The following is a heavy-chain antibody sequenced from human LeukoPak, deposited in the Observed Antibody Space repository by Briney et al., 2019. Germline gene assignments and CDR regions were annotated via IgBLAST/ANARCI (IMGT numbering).Heavy chain of an antibody. CDR1: GFTFTNYA. CDR3: AKDHLLCTSTSCYIDYFDS. J-gene: IGHJ4*02. D-gene: IGHD2-2*02. CDR2: FTGRPGRT. Sequence: PGGSLRLSCETSGFTFTNYAMSWVRQAPGKGLEWLTAFTGRPGRTYYADSVRGRFTISRDTSKNTLFLEMSSLRVEDTAIYFCAKDHLLCTSTSCYIDYFDSWGQGTLVTVSS. V-gene: IGHV3-23*01.